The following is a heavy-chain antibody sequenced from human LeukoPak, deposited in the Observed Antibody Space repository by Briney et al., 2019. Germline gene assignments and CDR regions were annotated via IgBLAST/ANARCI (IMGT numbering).Heavy chain of an antibody. D-gene: IGHD4-17*01. Sequence: PPGGSLRLSCAASGFTFSRYPMHWVRQAPGKGLEWVAVISYGGSNKYYADSVKGRFTISRDNSKNTLYLQMNSLRGEDTAVYYCARDVGGDYGSSYHYGMDVWGQGTTVTVSS. CDR1: GFTFSRYP. CDR3: ARDVGGDYGSSYHYGMDV. V-gene: IGHV3-30-3*01. J-gene: IGHJ6*02. CDR2: ISYGGSNK.